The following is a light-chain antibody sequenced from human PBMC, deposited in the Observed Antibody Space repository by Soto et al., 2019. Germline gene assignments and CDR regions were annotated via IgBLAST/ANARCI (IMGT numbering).Light chain of an antibody. CDR3: SSYTSSLYV. CDR2: DVT. CDR1: SSDVGGYNY. J-gene: IGLJ1*01. V-gene: IGLV2-14*03. Sequence: QSALTQPASVSGSPGQSITISCTGTSSDVGGYNYVSWYQQHPGKAPKLMLYDVTHRPSGVSNRFSGSKSGNTASLTISGLQAGDEADYYCSSYTSSLYVFGTGTKVPVL.